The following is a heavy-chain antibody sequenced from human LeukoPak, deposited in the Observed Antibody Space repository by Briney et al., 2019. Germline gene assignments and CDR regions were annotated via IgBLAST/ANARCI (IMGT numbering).Heavy chain of an antibody. Sequence: GGSLRLSCTASGFTFDDYGMSWVRQAPGKGLEWVSYISSSGSTIYYADSVKGRFTISRDNAKNSLYLQMNSLRAEDTAVYYCAELGITMIGGVWGKGTTVTISS. D-gene: IGHD3-10*02. V-gene: IGHV3-48*03. CDR1: GFTFDDYG. J-gene: IGHJ6*04. CDR3: AELGITMIGGV. CDR2: ISSSGSTI.